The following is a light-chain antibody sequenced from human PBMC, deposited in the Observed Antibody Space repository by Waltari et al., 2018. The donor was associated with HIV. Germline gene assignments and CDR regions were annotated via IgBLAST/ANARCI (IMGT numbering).Light chain of an antibody. Sequence: QSVLTQPPSVSAAPGQTVTIPCSGSSSNIGHHDVSWYQQLPGTAPKLLIYGNNKRPSGTPDRFSGSKSGTSATLGITGLQTGDEADYYCGTWDSSLSAVFGGGTKLTVL. CDR3: GTWDSSLSAV. CDR2: GNN. J-gene: IGLJ3*02. V-gene: IGLV1-51*01. CDR1: SSNIGHHD.